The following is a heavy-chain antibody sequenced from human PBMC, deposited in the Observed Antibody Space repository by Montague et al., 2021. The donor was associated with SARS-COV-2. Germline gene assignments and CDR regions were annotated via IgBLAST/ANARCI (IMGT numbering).Heavy chain of an antibody. D-gene: IGHD2-15*01. CDR1: GFIFNSYA. V-gene: IGHV3-30-3*01. CDR2: ISYDGSDK. Sequence: SLRLSCAASGFIFNSYALHWVRQAPGKGLEWVAAISYDGSDKCYADSVNGRFTISRDTSKNTLFLQMNIQRAEDTAVYYCTRGHAYSTFTPVSYWGQGTLVTVSS. J-gene: IGHJ4*02. CDR3: TRGHAYSTFTPVSY.